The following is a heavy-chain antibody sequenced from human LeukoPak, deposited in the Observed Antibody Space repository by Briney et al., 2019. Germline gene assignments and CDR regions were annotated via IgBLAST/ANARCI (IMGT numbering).Heavy chain of an antibody. J-gene: IGHJ5*02. V-gene: IGHV1-58*01. Sequence: SVKVSCKASGFTFTSSVVQWVRQARGQRLEWIGWIVVGSGNTNYAQKFQERGTITRDMFTSTAYMELSSLRSEDTAVYYCAAVRVAAAGPPFNWFDHWGQGTLVTVSS. CDR1: GFTFTSSV. CDR3: AAVRVAAAGPPFNWFDH. CDR2: IVVGSGNT. D-gene: IGHD6-13*01.